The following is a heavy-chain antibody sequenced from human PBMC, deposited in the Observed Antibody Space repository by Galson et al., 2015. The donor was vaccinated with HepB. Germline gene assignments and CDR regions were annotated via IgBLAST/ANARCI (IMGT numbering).Heavy chain of an antibody. J-gene: IGHJ5*02. CDR1: GFTFSDYY. Sequence: SLRLSCAASGFTFSDYYMSWIRQAPGKGLEWVSYISSSGSTIYYADSVKGRFTISRDNAKNSLYLQMNSLRAEDTAVYYCARAGYSYGWSPGYCSGGSCYNWFDPWGQGTLVTVSS. D-gene: IGHD2-15*01. CDR3: ARAGYSYGWSPGYCSGGSCYNWFDP. V-gene: IGHV3-11*01. CDR2: ISSSGSTI.